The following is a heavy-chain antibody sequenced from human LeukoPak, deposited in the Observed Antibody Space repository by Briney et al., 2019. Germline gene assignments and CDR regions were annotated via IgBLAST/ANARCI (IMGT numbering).Heavy chain of an antibody. D-gene: IGHD6-19*01. J-gene: IGHJ4*02. Sequence: ASVKVSCKASGYTFTSYDINWVRQATGQGLEWMGWMYPNSGNTGYAQKFQGRVTMTRNTSISTAYMELSSLRSEDTAVYYCARSITGIAVAGTHYFDYWGQGTLVTVSS. V-gene: IGHV1-8*01. CDR3: ARSITGIAVAGTHYFDY. CDR1: GYTFTSYD. CDR2: MYPNSGNT.